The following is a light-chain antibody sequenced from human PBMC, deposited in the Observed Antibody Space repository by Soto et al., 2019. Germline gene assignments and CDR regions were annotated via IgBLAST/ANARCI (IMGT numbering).Light chain of an antibody. V-gene: IGKV3-11*01. Sequence: EIGLTQSPATLSCSPGERATLSCRASQSVNSYLAWYQQKPGQAPRLLIYDASNRATGVPARFGGSGSGTDFTLTISGLEPEDFAIYYCQQRANWPPITFGQGTRLEIK. CDR2: DAS. CDR1: QSVNSY. CDR3: QQRANWPPIT. J-gene: IGKJ5*01.